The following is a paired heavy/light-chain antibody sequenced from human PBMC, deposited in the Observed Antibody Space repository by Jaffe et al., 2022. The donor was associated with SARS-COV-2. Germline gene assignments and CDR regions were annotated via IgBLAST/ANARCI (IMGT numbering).Light chain of an antibody. CDR3: MQATQFPYT. Sequence: DIVMTQIPLSSPVTLGQPASISCRSSQSLLHSDGNTYLSWLQQRPGQPPRLLIYKISNRFSGVPDRFSGSGAGTDFTLKISRVEVEDVGVYYCMQATQFPYTLGQGTKLEIK. CDR1: QSLLHSDGNTY. V-gene: IGKV2-24*01. CDR2: KIS. J-gene: IGKJ2*01.
Heavy chain of an antibody. CDR2: VYGDSTT. D-gene: IGHD2-21*02. CDR1: GYSFRSYW. Sequence: EVQLVQSGAEVKKPGESLKISCKGSGYSFRSYWIAWVRQMPGKGLEWMGIVYGDSTTRYSPSFEGQVTMAVDKSISTAYLQWSGLKASDTAFYYCARLAYCGTDCYFDYWGQGTLVTVSS. V-gene: IGHV5-51*01. CDR3: ARLAYCGTDCYFDY. J-gene: IGHJ4*02.